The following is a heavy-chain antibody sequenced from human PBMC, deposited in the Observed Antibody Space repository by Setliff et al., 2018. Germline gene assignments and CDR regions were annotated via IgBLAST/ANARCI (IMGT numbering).Heavy chain of an antibody. J-gene: IGHJ4*02. V-gene: IGHV1-18*01. CDR2: IGVYTGRT. CDR1: GYTFSESI. Sequence: ASLKVSCKASGYTFSESIVSWVRQAPGQGLEWMGWIGVYTGRTSSAQKYQDRLTMMTEKSTNMAYMELRGLTSNDTAVYYCLRLVRYCSRTTCQRTLGDEVWGQGTLVTVSS. CDR3: LRLVRYCSRTTCQRTLGDEV. D-gene: IGHD2-8*01.